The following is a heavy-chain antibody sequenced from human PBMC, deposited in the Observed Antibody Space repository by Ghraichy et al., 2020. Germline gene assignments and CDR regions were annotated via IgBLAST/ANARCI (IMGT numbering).Heavy chain of an antibody. CDR3: TTGDAWYYDF. D-gene: IGHD7-27*01. V-gene: IGHV3-74*01. J-gene: IGHJ2*01. CDR2: VKGDGIDT. CDR1: GVTFNRYW. Sequence: LSLTCAASGVTFNRYWMHWVRQAPGKELVWVSRVKGDGIDTVYADSVKGRFTISRDNAKNMVYLQMNSLRAEDTAVYCCTTGDAWYYDFWGRGTLVTVSS.